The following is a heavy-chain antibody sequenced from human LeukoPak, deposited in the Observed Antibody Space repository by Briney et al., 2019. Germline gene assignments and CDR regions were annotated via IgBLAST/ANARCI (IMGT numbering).Heavy chain of an antibody. CDR1: GGSICSYY. V-gene: IGHV4-59*08. CDR2: IYSTGGT. D-gene: IGHD6-19*01. J-gene: IGHJ4*02. Sequence: PSETLSLSCSVSGGSICSYYWSWVRHPPRKRLEWIGYIYSTGGTNYNPYLKSRVTISVDTSKNQSALKLTSGTAADTAVYYCANSDRTSGWPETFHYWGQGTLVAVSS. CDR3: ANSDRTSGWPETFHY.